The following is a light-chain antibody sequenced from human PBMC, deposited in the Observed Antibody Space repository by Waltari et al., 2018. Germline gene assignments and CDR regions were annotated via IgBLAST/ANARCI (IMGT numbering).Light chain of an antibody. CDR1: QGITSS. Sequence: DIQLTQSPSLLSASVGDSVTITCRASQGITSSLAWYQQKPGKAPKLLIFTASTLQSGVPSRFSGSGSGTEFSLTINSLQPEDFATYYCQQVNSFPITFGQGTRLEIK. CDR3: QQVNSFPIT. V-gene: IGKV1-9*01. CDR2: TAS. J-gene: IGKJ5*01.